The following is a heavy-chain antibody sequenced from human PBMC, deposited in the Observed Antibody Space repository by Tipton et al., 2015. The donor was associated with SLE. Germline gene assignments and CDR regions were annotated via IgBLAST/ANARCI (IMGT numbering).Heavy chain of an antibody. D-gene: IGHD3-10*01. Sequence: TLSLTCSVSGGSIKSASHYWAWIRQPPGKGLEWIGTVSYGGTTHYNPSLKSRVTISVITSKNQFPLKVNSVTAADTAVYFCARGPYYDGSGSYYPGAFDYWGQGTLVTVSS. CDR2: VSYGGTT. J-gene: IGHJ4*02. CDR1: GGSIKSASHY. CDR3: ARGPYYDGSGSYYPGAFDY. V-gene: IGHV4-39*06.